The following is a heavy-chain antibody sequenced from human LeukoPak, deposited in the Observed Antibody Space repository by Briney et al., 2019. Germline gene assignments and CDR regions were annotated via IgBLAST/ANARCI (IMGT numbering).Heavy chain of an antibody. D-gene: IGHD3-22*01. CDR1: GGSFSGYY. CDR3: ARDDSSGYYFDY. V-gene: IGHV4-34*01. Sequence: SETLSLTCAVYGGSFSGYYWSWIRQPPGKGLEWIGEINHSGSTNYNPSLKSRVTISVDTSKNQFSLKLRSVTAADTAVYYCARDDSSGYYFDYWGQGTLVTVSS. CDR2: INHSGST. J-gene: IGHJ4*02.